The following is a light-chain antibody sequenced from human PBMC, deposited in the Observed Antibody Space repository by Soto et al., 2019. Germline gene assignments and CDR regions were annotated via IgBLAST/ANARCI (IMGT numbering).Light chain of an antibody. Sequence: DIVMTQSPDSLAVSLGERATINCKSSQSVLYSSNNKNYLAWYQQKPGQPPKLLIYWASTRESGVPDRFSGSGSGTDFTPTISSLQAEDVAVYYCQQHYSTPRTFGQGTKVEIK. V-gene: IGKV4-1*01. J-gene: IGKJ1*01. CDR1: QSVLYSSNNKNY. CDR2: WAS. CDR3: QQHYSTPRT.